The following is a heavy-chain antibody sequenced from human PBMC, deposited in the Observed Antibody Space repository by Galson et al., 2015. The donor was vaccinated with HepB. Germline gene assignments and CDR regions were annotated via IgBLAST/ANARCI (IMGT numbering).Heavy chain of an antibody. CDR3: ARYDGYCSSTSCPWARVNWFDP. CDR1: GYTFTGYY. V-gene: IGHV1-2*02. D-gene: IGHD2-2*01. CDR2: INPNSGGT. J-gene: IGHJ5*02. Sequence: SVKVSCKASGYTFTGYYMHWVRQAPGQGLEWMGWINPNSGGTNYAQKFQGRVTMTRDTSISTAYMELSRLKSDDTAVYYCARYDGYCSSTSCPWARVNWFDPWGQGTLVTVSS.